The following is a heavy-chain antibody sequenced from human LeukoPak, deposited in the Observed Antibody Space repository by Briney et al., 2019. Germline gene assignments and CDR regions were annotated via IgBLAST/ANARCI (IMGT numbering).Heavy chain of an antibody. CDR2: ISGSGGST. CDR1: GFTFSSYA. V-gene: IGHV3-23*01. J-gene: IGHJ4*02. CDR3: ATLDFWSGYPIDY. Sequence: PGGSLRLSCAASGFTFSSYAMSWVRQAPGKGLEWVSAISGSGGSTYYADSVKGRFTISRDNSKNTLYLQMNSLRAEDTAVYYCATLDFWSGYPIDYRGQGTLVTVSS. D-gene: IGHD3-3*01.